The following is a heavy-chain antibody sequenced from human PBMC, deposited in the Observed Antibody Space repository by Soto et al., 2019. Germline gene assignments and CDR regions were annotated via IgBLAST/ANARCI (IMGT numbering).Heavy chain of an antibody. CDR2: ISSSGSPI. CDR3: ARTRGDSSGVYCFDY. CDR1: GFTFSDYY. D-gene: IGHD3-22*01. J-gene: IGHJ4*02. Sequence: PGGSLRLSCAASGFTFSDYYMSWIRQAPGKGLEWVSYISSSGSPIYYADSVKGRFTISRDNAKNSLYLQVNTLRAEDTAVYYWARTRGDSSGVYCFDYWGQGTLVTVSS. V-gene: IGHV3-11*01.